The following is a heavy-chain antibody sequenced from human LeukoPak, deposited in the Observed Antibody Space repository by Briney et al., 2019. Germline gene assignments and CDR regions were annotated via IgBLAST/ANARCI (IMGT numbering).Heavy chain of an antibody. V-gene: IGHV3-21*01. J-gene: IGHJ5*02. CDR2: ISSSSSYI. CDR3: ARAGIAVAARSPFDP. Sequence: NPGGSLRLSCTASGFTFSSYSMNWVRQAPGKGLEWVSSISSSSSYIYYADSVKGRFTISRDNAKNSLYLQMNSLRAEDTAVYYCARAGIAVAARSPFDPWGQGTLVTVSS. D-gene: IGHD6-19*01. CDR1: GFTFSSYS.